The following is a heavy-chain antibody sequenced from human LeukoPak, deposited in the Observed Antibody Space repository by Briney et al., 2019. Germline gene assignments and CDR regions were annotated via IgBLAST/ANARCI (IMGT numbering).Heavy chain of an antibody. CDR3: AGNYYGSGSYYSEDRY. V-gene: IGHV4-61*02. Sequence: SETLSLTCTVSGGSISSGSYYWSWLRQPAGKGLEWIGRIYTSGSTNYNPSPKSRVTISVDTSKNQFSLKLSSVTAADTAVYYCAGNYYGSGSYYSEDRYWGQGTLVTVSS. CDR2: IYTSGST. D-gene: IGHD3-10*01. J-gene: IGHJ4*02. CDR1: GGSISSGSYY.